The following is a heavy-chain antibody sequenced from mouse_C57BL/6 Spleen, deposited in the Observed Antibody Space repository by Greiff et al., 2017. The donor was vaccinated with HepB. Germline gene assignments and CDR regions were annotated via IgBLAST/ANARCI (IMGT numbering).Heavy chain of an antibody. CDR3: ARDPYYDPYYYAMDY. J-gene: IGHJ4*01. Sequence: QVQLQQSGAELARPGASVKMSCKASGYTFTSYTMHWVKQRPGQGLEWIGYINPSSGYTKYNQKFKDKATLTADKSSSTAYMQLSSLTSEDSAIYYCARDPYYDPYYYAMDYWGQGTSVTVSS. D-gene: IGHD2-4*01. CDR2: INPSSGYT. V-gene: IGHV1-4*01. CDR1: GYTFTSYT.